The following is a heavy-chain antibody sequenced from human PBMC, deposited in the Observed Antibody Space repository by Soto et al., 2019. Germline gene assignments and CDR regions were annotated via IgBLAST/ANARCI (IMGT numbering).Heavy chain of an antibody. CDR2: IIPIFGTA. Sequence: QVQLVQSGAEVKKPGSSVKVSCKASGGTFSSYAISWVRQAPGQGLEWMGGIIPIFGTANYAQKFQGRVTXPXXXSXXKAYMEMSSLRSEDRTVYYCASPPSSNRYYYGMDVWGQGTTVTVSS. D-gene: IGHD4-4*01. J-gene: IGHJ6*02. CDR3: ASPPSSNRYYYGMDV. CDR1: GGTFSSYA. V-gene: IGHV1-69*05.